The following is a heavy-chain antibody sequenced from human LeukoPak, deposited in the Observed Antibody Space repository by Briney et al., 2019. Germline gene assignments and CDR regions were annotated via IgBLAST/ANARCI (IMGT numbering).Heavy chain of an antibody. CDR2: ISSSGTYI. CDR3: ASYRW. J-gene: IGHJ4*02. Sequence: GGSLRLSCAASGFTFSSYGMNWVRQAPGKGLEWVSSISSSGTYIYFADSVKGRFTISRDNAKNSLYLQMNSLRAEDTAVYYCASYRWWGQGTLVTVSS. V-gene: IGHV3-21*01. CDR1: GFTFSSYG.